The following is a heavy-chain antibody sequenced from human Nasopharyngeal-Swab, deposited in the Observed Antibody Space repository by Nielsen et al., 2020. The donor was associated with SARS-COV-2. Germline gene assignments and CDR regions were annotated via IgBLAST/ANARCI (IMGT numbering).Heavy chain of an antibody. V-gene: IGHV4-34*01. CDR1: GGSLNNYW. J-gene: IGHJ3*02. Sequence: GSLRLSCAVYGGSLNNYWWSWIRQTPGKGLEWIGEIYHRGTTNYNPSLKSRVTISVDTSKNQFSLELTSVTAADTAVYYCARHIRGWDAFDIWGQGTTVTVSS. CDR2: IYHRGTT. CDR3: ARHIRGWDAFDI. D-gene: IGHD6-19*01.